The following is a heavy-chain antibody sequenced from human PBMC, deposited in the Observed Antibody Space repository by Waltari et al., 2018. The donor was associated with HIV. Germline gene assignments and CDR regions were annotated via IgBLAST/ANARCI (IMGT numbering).Heavy chain of an antibody. D-gene: IGHD6-13*01. V-gene: IGHV1-2*06. Sequence: VQLVQSGAEVKKPGASLKVSCKASGYTFNDYYIHWVRQAPGQGLEWMGRINPNRGGTKYAEKFQGRVTMTRDTSISTAYMELSRLRSDDTAVYYCARGASAAPWFDPWGQGTLVTVSP. CDR2: INPNRGGT. CDR1: GYTFNDYY. J-gene: IGHJ5*02. CDR3: ARGASAAPWFDP.